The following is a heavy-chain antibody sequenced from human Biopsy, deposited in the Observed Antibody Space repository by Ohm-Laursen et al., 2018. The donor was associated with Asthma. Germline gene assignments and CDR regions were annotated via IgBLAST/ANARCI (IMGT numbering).Heavy chain of an antibody. Sequence: TLSLTCTVSGGSISSGGYYCSWIRQHPGKGLEWIGYIYYSGSTYYNPSLKSRVTISVDTSKNQFSLNLSSVTAADTAVYYCARWGSFGFDYWGQGTLVTVSS. CDR3: ARWGSFGFDY. V-gene: IGHV4-31*03. CDR2: IYYSGST. J-gene: IGHJ4*02. D-gene: IGHD7-27*01. CDR1: GGSISSGGYY.